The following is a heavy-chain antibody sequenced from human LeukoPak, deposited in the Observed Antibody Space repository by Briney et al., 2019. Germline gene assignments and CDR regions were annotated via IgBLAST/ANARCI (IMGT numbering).Heavy chain of an antibody. CDR1: GGSISSGDYY. D-gene: IGHD4-17*01. J-gene: IGHJ4*02. CDR3: ARVDEVTTYYFDY. V-gene: IGHV4-30-4*01. Sequence: PSETLSLTCTVSGGSISSGDYYWSWIRQPPGKGLEWIGYIYYSGSTYYNPSLKSRVTISVDTSKNQFSLKLSSVTAADTAVYYCARVDEVTTYYFDYWGQGTLVTVSS. CDR2: IYYSGST.